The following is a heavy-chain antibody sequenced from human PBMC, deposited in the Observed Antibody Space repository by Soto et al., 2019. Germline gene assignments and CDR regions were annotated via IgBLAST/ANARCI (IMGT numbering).Heavy chain of an antibody. CDR1: GDSISSYY. CDR3: ARHNYGDYGLDY. D-gene: IGHD4-17*01. Sequence: QVQLQESGPGLVKPSETLSLTCTVSGDSISSYYWSWIRQPPGKGLEWIGYIYYSGSTNYNPSLKRRVPXXVXPSKTQYSRKLSSVTAADTAVSYCARHNYGDYGLDYWGQGTLVTVSS. J-gene: IGHJ4*02. V-gene: IGHV4-59*08. CDR2: IYYSGST.